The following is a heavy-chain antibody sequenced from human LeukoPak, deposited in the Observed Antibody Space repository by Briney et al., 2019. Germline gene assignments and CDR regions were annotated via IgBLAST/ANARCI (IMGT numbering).Heavy chain of an antibody. J-gene: IGHJ4*02. CDR3: AKNTGGLPTD. V-gene: IGHV3-30*14. D-gene: IGHD2-8*02. CDR1: GFTFSSYA. Sequence: GGSLRLSCAASGFTFSSYAMHWVRQAPGKGLEWVAVIAYDGSNKYYADSVKGRFTISRDNSKNTVYLQMNSLRGEDTAVYYCAKNTGGLPTDWGQGTLVTVSS. CDR2: IAYDGSNK.